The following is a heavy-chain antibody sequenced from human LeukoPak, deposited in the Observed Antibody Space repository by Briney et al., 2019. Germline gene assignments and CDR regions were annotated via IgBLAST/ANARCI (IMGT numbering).Heavy chain of an antibody. J-gene: IGHJ4*02. Sequence: GGSLRLSCAASGFTFSSYSMNWVRQAPGKGLEWVAVISYDGSNKYYADSVKGRFTISRDNSKNTLYLQMNSLRAEDTAVYYCAREVSNEYYFDYWGQGTLVTVSS. D-gene: IGHD1-1*01. CDR3: AREVSNEYYFDY. V-gene: IGHV3-30*03. CDR2: ISYDGSNK. CDR1: GFTFSSYS.